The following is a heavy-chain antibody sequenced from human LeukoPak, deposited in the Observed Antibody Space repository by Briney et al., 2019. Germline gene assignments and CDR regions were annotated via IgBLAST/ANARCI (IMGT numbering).Heavy chain of an antibody. CDR1: GGSISSYY. Sequence: SETLSLTCTVSGGSISSYYWSWIRQPPGKGLEWIGYIYYSGSTKHNPSLKSRVTISVDTSKNQFSLKLSSVTAADTAVYYCARRVMAAFDYWGQGTLVTVSS. CDR2: IYYSGST. CDR3: ARRVMAAFDY. J-gene: IGHJ4*02. D-gene: IGHD3-16*01. V-gene: IGHV4-59*08.